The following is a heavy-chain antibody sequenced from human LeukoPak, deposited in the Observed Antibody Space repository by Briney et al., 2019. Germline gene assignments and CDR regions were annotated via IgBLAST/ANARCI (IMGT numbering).Heavy chain of an antibody. CDR3: ARYNWNEFWFDP. Sequence: SDTLSLTCTVSGGSISSYYWSWIRQPPGKGLEWIGYIYYSGSTNYNPSLKSRVTISVDTSKNQFSLKLSSVTAADTAVYYCARYNWNEFWFDPWGQGTLVTVSS. V-gene: IGHV4-59*07. J-gene: IGHJ5*02. D-gene: IGHD1-1*01. CDR2: IYYSGST. CDR1: GGSISSYY.